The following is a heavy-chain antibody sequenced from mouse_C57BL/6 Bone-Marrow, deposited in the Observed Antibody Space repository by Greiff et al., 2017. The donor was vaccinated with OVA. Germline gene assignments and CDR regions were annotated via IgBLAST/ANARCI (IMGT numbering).Heavy chain of an antibody. D-gene: IGHD1-1*01. CDR2: ISSGGSYT. CDR1: GFTFSSYG. V-gene: IGHV5-6*01. CDR3: ARDYYGSSWYFDV. Sequence: EVKVVESGGDLVKPGGSLKLSCAASGFTFSSYGMSWVRQTPDKRLEWVATISSGGSYTYYPDSVKGRFTISRDNAKNTLYMQMSSLKSEDTAMYYCARDYYGSSWYFDVWGTGTTVTVSS. J-gene: IGHJ1*03.